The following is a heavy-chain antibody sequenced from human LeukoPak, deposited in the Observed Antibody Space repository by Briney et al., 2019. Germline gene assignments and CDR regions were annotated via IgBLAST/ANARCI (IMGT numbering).Heavy chain of an antibody. J-gene: IGHJ3*02. V-gene: IGHV4-39*01. D-gene: IGHD1-26*01. Sequence: SETLSLTCTVSGGSISSSSYYWGWIRQPPGKGLEWIGSIYYSGSTYYNPSLKSRVTISVDTSKNQFSLKLSSVTAADTAVYYCVRHRVGATIRGAFDIWGQGTMVTVSS. CDR1: GGSISSSSYY. CDR2: IYYSGST. CDR3: VRHRVGATIRGAFDI.